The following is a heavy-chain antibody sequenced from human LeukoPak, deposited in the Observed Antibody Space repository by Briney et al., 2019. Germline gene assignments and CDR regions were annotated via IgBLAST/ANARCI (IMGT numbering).Heavy chain of an antibody. CDR3: ARGSDTAMVTIYFDY. CDR1: GGSFSGYY. D-gene: IGHD5-18*01. Sequence: SETLSLTCAVYGGSFSGYYWSWIRQPAGKGLEWIGEINHSGSTNYNPSLKSRVTMSVDTSKNQFSLKLSSVTAADTAVYYCARGSDTAMVTIYFDYWGQGTLVTVSS. J-gene: IGHJ4*02. V-gene: IGHV4-34*01. CDR2: INHSGST.